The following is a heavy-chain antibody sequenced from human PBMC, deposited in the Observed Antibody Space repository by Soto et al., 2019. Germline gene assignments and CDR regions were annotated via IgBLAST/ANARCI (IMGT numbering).Heavy chain of an antibody. D-gene: IGHD3-9*01. CDR3: ARTPPYYDILTGSSSYYYGMDV. CDR2: IIPIFGTA. V-gene: IGHV1-69*01. CDR1: GGTFSSYA. J-gene: IGHJ6*02. Sequence: QVQLVQSGAEVKKPGSSVKVSCKASGGTFSSYAISWVRQAPGQGLEWMGGIIPIFGTANYAQKFQGRVTITADESTSTAYMELSSLRSEDTAVYYCARTPPYYDILTGSSSYYYGMDVWCQGTTVTVSS.